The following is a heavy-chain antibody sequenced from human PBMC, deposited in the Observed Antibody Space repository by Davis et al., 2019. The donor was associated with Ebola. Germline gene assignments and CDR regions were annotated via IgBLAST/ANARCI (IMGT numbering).Heavy chain of an antibody. CDR2: IYHSGST. Sequence: MPSETLSLTCTVSGDSISSNSYYWGWIRQPPGKGLEWIGYIYHSGSTYYNPSLKSRVTISVDRSKNQFSLKLSSVTAADTAVYYCARGKPFGSSFWFDPWGQGTLVTVSS. D-gene: IGHD6-13*01. CDR3: ARGKPFGSSFWFDP. J-gene: IGHJ5*02. V-gene: IGHV4-30-2*01. CDR1: GDSISSNSYY.